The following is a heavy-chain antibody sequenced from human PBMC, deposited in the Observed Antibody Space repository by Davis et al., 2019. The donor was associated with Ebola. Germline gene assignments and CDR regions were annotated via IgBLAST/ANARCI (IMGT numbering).Heavy chain of an antibody. CDR3: ARGPHYYYDSSGYPDY. Sequence: PSETLSLTCAVSGGSISSSNWWSWVRQPPGKGLEWIGYIYYSGSTYYNPSLKSRVTISVDTSKNQFSLKLSSVTAADTAVYYCARGPHYYYDSSGYPDYWGQGTLVTVSS. J-gene: IGHJ4*02. D-gene: IGHD3-22*01. CDR1: GGSISSSNW. V-gene: IGHV4-4*02. CDR2: IYYSGST.